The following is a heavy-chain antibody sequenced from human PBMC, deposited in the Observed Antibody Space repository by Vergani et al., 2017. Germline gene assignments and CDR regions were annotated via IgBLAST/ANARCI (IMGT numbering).Heavy chain of an antibody. Sequence: EVQLVESGGGLVQPGGSLRLSCAASGFTFSRHWMHWVRQAPGKGLVWVSRVNPEGTNTPYADSVKGRFTISRDNAKNMMYLQLNSLRDEDTAVYYCATNIVFLGGSHHQAIGTGYFDPWGQGTPVTVSS. J-gene: IGHJ5*02. CDR1: GFTFSRHW. CDR2: VNPEGTNT. D-gene: IGHD2/OR15-2a*01. CDR3: ATNIVFLGGSHHQAIGTGYFDP. V-gene: IGHV3-74*01.